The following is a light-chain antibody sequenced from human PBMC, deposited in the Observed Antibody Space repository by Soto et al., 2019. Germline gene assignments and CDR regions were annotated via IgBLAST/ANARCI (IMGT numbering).Light chain of an antibody. CDR1: QSVSSY. CDR2: DAS. CDR3: TKRRNWPTP. V-gene: IGKV3-11*01. Sequence: EIVLTQSPATLSLSPGERATLSCRASQSVSSYLAWYQQKPGQAPRLLIYDASNRATGIPDRFSGSGTGTDFTLTIRSLEAEDFAVYYWTKRRNWPTPVGKGTRLEIK. J-gene: IGKJ5*01.